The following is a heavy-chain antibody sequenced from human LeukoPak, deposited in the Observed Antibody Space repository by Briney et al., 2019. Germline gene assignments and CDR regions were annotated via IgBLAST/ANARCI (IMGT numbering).Heavy chain of an antibody. V-gene: IGHV1-24*01. Sequence: ASEKVSCKVSGYTVSEVSMHWVRQTPGKGRERMGTFDPEEGETIYAQKFQGRVTMTEDTSIDTAYMELRRLRPDDTAVYYCARGEGGSVAYYFDYWGQGTLVTVSS. D-gene: IGHD6-19*01. CDR3: ARGEGGSVAYYFDY. CDR1: GYTVSEVS. J-gene: IGHJ4*02. CDR2: FDPEEGET.